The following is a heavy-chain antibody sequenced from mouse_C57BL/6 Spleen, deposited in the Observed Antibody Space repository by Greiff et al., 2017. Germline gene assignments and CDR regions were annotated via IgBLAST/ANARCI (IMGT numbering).Heavy chain of an antibody. D-gene: IGHD2-4*01. V-gene: IGHV1-55*01. Sequence: QVQLQQPGAELVKPGASVKMSCKASGYTFTSYWITWVKQRPGQGLEWIGDIYPGSGSTNYNEKFKGKATLTVDTSSSTAYMQLSSLTAEDSAVYYCARGLRDFDYWGQGTTLTVSS. CDR2: IYPGSGST. CDR1: GYTFTSYW. J-gene: IGHJ2*01. CDR3: ARGLRDFDY.